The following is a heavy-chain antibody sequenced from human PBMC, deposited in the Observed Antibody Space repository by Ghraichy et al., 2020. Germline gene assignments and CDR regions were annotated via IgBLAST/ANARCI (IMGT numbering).Heavy chain of an antibody. J-gene: IGHJ6*03. CDR3: ARAQGRYCSSTSCYAWGYMDV. CDR1: GFTFSSYW. Sequence: GSLRLSCAASGFTFSSYWMSWVRQAPGKGLEWVANIKQDGSEKYYVDSVKGRFTISRDNAKNSLYLQMNSLRAEDTAVYYCARAQGRYCSSTSCYAWGYMDVWGKGTTVTVSS. D-gene: IGHD2-2*01. CDR2: IKQDGSEK. V-gene: IGHV3-7*03.